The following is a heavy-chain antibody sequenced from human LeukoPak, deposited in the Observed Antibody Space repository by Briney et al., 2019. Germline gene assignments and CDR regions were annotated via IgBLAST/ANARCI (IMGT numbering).Heavy chain of an antibody. D-gene: IGHD3-22*01. CDR2: VHTSGGS. CDR1: GXSISSNY. J-gene: IGHJ4*02. Sequence: PSEILSLTCTVSGXSISSNYGSWIRQPAGKGLEWIGRVHTSGGSNYHPSLKTRVTMSADTSKNQFSLRLSSVTAADTAVYFCARENYFAGGGYGADFWGQGTLVTVSS. V-gene: IGHV4-4*07. CDR3: ARENYFAGGGYGADF.